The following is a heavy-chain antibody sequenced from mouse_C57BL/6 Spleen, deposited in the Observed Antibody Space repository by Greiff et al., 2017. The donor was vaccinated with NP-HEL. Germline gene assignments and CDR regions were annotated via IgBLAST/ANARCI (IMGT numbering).Heavy chain of an antibody. CDR3: ARLDGSTYFDY. CDR1: GYTFTSYW. Sequence: QVQLQQPGAELVKPGASVKLSCKASGYTFTSYWMQWVKQRPGQGLEWIGEIDPSDSYTNYNQKFKGKATLTVDTSSSTAYMQLSSLTSEDSAVYYCARLDGSTYFDYWGQGTTLTVSS. D-gene: IGHD1-1*01. CDR2: IDPSDSYT. V-gene: IGHV1-50*01. J-gene: IGHJ2*01.